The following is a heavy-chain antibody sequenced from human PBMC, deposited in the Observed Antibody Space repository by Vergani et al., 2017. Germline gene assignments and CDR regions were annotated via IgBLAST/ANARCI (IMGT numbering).Heavy chain of an antibody. J-gene: IGHJ4*02. D-gene: IGHD5-18*01. V-gene: IGHV4-59*01. Sequence: QVQLQESGPGLVKPSETLSLTCTVSGGSISSYYWSWIRQPPGKGLEWIGYIYYSGSTNYNPSLKSRVTISVDTSKNQFSLKLSSVTAADTAVYYCAKEYGYGETYFDYWGQGTLVTVSS. CDR3: AKEYGYGETYFDY. CDR2: IYYSGST. CDR1: GGSISSYY.